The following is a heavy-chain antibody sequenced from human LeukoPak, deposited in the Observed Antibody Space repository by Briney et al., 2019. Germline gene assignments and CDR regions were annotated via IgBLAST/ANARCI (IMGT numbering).Heavy chain of an antibody. J-gene: IGHJ4*02. CDR1: GGSISSYY. Sequence: TSETLSLTCTVSGGSISSYYWSRIRQPPGKVLEWIGYIYYSGSTNYNPSLKSRVTISVDTSKNQFSLKLSSVTAADTAVYYCARAAAHYDFWSGYFPRYYFDYWGQGTLVTVSS. D-gene: IGHD3-3*01. V-gene: IGHV4-59*08. CDR3: ARAAAHYDFWSGYFPRYYFDY. CDR2: IYYSGST.